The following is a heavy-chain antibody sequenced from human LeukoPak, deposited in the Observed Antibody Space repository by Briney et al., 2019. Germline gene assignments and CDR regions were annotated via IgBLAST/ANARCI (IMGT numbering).Heavy chain of an antibody. CDR2: MNPNSGNT. CDR1: GYTFTSYD. V-gene: IGHV1-8*01. D-gene: IGHD5-18*01. Sequence: ASVKVSCKTSGYTFTSYDINWLRQATGQGLEWMGWMNPNSGNTGYAQKFQGRVTMTRNTSISTAYMELSSLRSEDTAVYYCASPAVDTAMVPFDYWGQGTLVTVSS. J-gene: IGHJ4*02. CDR3: ASPAVDTAMVPFDY.